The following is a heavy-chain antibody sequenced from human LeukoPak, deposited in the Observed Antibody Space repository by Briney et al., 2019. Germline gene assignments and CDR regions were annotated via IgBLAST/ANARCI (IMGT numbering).Heavy chain of an antibody. Sequence: PGGSLRLSCAASGFTFGSYRMSWVRQAPGKGLEWVANIKQDGSEKYYVDSVKGRFTISRDNAKNSLYLQMNSLRAEDTAVYYCVRSIQLWSSLFDYWGQGTLVTVSS. V-gene: IGHV3-7*01. CDR1: GFTFGSYR. D-gene: IGHD5-18*01. CDR3: VRSIQLWSSLFDY. CDR2: IKQDGSEK. J-gene: IGHJ4*02.